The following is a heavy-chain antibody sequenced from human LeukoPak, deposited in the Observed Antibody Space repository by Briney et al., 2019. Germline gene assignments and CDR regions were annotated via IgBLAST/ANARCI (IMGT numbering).Heavy chain of an antibody. CDR1: GFTFSSYE. D-gene: IGHD3-3*01. V-gene: IGHV3-48*03. J-gene: IGHJ4*02. CDR3: ARDLEHRSGYTLDY. Sequence: GGSLRLSCSASGFTFSSYEMNWVRQAPGKGLEWVSYISSSVNTIDYADSVKGRFTISRDNARNSLFLQMNSLRAEDTAVYYCARDLEHRSGYTLDYWGQGTLVTVSS. CDR2: ISSSVNTI.